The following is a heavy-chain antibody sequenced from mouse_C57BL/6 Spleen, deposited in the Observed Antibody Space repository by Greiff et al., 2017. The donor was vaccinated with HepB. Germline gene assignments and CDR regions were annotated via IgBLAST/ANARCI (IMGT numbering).Heavy chain of an antibody. Sequence: EVQLQESGGGLVKPGGSLKLSCAASGFTFSDYGMHWVRQAPEKGLEWVAYISSGSSTIYYADTVKGRCTISRDNAKNTLFLQMTSLRSEDTAMYCCARTGDYAMDYWGQGTSVTVSS. CDR2: ISSGSSTI. CDR1: GFTFSDYG. J-gene: IGHJ4*01. CDR3: ARTGDYAMDY. V-gene: IGHV5-17*01.